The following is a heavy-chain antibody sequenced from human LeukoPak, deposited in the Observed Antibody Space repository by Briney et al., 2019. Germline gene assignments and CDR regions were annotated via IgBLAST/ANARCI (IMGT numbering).Heavy chain of an antibody. J-gene: IGHJ3*02. V-gene: IGHV1-46*01. CDR3: AREVPSITMMVVVTYGLGAFDI. Sequence: ASVKVSCKASGYTFTSYYMHWVRQAPGQGLEWMGIINPSGGSTSYAQKFQGRVTMTRDTSTSTVYMELSSLRSEDTAVYYCAREVPSITMMVVVTYGLGAFDIWGQGTMDTVSS. CDR2: INPSGGST. D-gene: IGHD3-22*01. CDR1: GYTFTSYY.